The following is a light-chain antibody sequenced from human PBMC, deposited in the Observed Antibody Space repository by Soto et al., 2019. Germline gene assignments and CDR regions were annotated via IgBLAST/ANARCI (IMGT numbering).Light chain of an antibody. Sequence: AIQLTQSPSSLSASVGDSVTITCRASQGISSALAWYQQIPGRAPKLLIYDASSLEIGVTSRFSGSRYGTDFTLTVSTLQPEDFATYYCQQFDDYPFTFGPGTKVDLK. CDR2: DAS. CDR1: QGISSA. V-gene: IGKV1D-13*01. J-gene: IGKJ3*01. CDR3: QQFDDYPFT.